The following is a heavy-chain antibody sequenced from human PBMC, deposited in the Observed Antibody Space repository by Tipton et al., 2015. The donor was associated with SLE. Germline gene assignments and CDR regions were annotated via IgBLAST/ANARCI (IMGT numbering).Heavy chain of an antibody. CDR3: AICRSGGSFDY. Sequence: TLSLTCTVSGGSISSYYWSWIRQPPGKGLEWIGYIYYSGSTNYNPSLKSRVTISVDTSKNQFSLKLSSVTAADTAVYYCAICRSGGSFDYWGQGTLVTVSS. V-gene: IGHV4-59*01. CDR1: GGSISSYY. CDR2: IYYSGST. J-gene: IGHJ4*02. D-gene: IGHD2-15*01.